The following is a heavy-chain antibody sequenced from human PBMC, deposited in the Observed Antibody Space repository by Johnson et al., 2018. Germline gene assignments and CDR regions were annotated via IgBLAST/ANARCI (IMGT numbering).Heavy chain of an antibody. CDR3: ARDWGVVAATDAFDI. Sequence: QVQLVESGGGVVQPGRSLRLSCAASGFTFSSYGMHWVRQAPGKGLEWVAVIWYDGSNKYYADSVKGRFTFSRDNSKNTLYLQMKRLRAEDTAVYYCARDWGVVAATDAFDIWGQGTMVTVSS. CDR2: IWYDGSNK. D-gene: IGHD2-15*01. CDR1: GFTFSSYG. J-gene: IGHJ3*02. V-gene: IGHV3-33*01.